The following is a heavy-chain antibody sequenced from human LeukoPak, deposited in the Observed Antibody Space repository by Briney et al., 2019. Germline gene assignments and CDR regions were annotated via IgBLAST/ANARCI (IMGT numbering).Heavy chain of an antibody. CDR1: GGSISSNSYH. Sequence: SETLSLTCTVSGGSISSNSYHWGWIRQPPGKGLEWIGSIYYSGSTYYNPSLKSRVTISVDTSKNQFSLKLSSVTAADTAVYYCARGVRQQLVLGFDAFDIWGQGTMVTVSS. V-gene: IGHV4-39*01. D-gene: IGHD6-13*01. J-gene: IGHJ3*02. CDR3: ARGVRQQLVLGFDAFDI. CDR2: IYYSGST.